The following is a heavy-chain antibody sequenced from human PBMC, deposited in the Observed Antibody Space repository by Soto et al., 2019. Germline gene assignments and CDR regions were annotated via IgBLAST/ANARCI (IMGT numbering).Heavy chain of an antibody. J-gene: IGHJ4*02. D-gene: IGHD6-13*01. CDR1: GGTFSSYT. CDR3: ARDVGIAAAGELDY. V-gene: IGHV1-69*08. Sequence: QVQLVQSGAEVKKPGSSVKVSCKASGGTFSSYTISWVRQAPGQGLEWMGRIIPILGIANYAQKFQGRVTIPAAKSTSTAYMELSSLRSEDTAVYYCARDVGIAAAGELDYWGQGTLVTVSS. CDR2: IIPILGIA.